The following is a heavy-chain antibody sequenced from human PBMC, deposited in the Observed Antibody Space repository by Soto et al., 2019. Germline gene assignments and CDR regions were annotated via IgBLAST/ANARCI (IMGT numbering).Heavy chain of an antibody. V-gene: IGHV1-69*08. Sequence: QVQLVQSGAEVKKPGSSVKVSCKASGGTFSTYTITWVRQAPGQGLEWMGRIIPIIGIINYAQKFQGRVTISAAKSTGTAYMELTGLRSDDTAVYYCAGDPDSHYNDSHASSYPWGQGTLVTVSS. CDR1: GGTFSTYT. CDR3: AGDPDSHYNDSHASSYP. J-gene: IGHJ5*02. D-gene: IGHD4-4*01. CDR2: IIPIIGII.